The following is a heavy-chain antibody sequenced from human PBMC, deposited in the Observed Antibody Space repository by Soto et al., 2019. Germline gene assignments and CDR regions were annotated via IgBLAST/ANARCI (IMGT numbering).Heavy chain of an antibody. Sequence: EVQLVESGGGLVQPGGSLRLSCAVSGFTFRNYWMHWVRQAPGKGLVWVSRINSDGSTISYADSVKGRFTISRDNAKNTLYLQMNSLRAEATAVYYCARDIMVRGVVYYSYYYGMDVWGQGTTVTVSS. CDR1: GFTFRNYW. CDR2: INSDGSTI. D-gene: IGHD3-10*01. J-gene: IGHJ6*02. V-gene: IGHV3-74*01. CDR3: ARDIMVRGVVYYSYYYGMDV.